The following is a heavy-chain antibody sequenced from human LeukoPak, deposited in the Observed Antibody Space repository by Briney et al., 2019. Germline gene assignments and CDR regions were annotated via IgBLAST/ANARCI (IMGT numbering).Heavy chain of an antibody. Sequence: PSETLSLTCAVYGGSFSGYYWSWIRQPPGKGLEWIGEIDHSGSTNYNPSLKSRVTISVDTSKNQFSLKLSSVTAADTAVYYCARESLVRPFDYWGQGTLVTVSS. CDR2: IDHSGST. V-gene: IGHV4-34*01. J-gene: IGHJ4*02. D-gene: IGHD6-6*01. CDR1: GGSFSGYY. CDR3: ARESLVRPFDY.